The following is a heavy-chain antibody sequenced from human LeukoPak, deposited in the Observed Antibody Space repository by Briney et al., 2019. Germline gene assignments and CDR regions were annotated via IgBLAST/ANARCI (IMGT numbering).Heavy chain of an antibody. D-gene: IGHD1-1*01. CDR2: ISYDGSNK. Sequence: PGGSLRLSCAASGFTFSNAWMSWVRQAPGKGLEWVAVISYDGSNKYYADSVKGRFTISRDNSKNTLYLQMNSLRAEDTAVYYCALVGTGTNDYWGQGTLVTVSS. CDR3: ALVGTGTNDY. CDR1: GFTFSNAW. V-gene: IGHV3-30*03. J-gene: IGHJ4*02.